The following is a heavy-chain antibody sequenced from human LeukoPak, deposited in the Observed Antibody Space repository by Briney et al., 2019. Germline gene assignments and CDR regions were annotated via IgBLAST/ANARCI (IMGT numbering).Heavy chain of an antibody. J-gene: IGHJ5*02. Sequence: SETLSLTCTVSGGSISNYYWSWIRQPAGKGLEWIGRIYSSGTTIYNPSLKSRVTMSVDTSKNQFSLKLSSVTAADTAVYFCASGSRGYDPWGQGTLVTVSS. V-gene: IGHV4-4*07. CDR3: ASGSRGYDP. D-gene: IGHD5-12*01. CDR2: IYSSGTT. CDR1: GGSISNYY.